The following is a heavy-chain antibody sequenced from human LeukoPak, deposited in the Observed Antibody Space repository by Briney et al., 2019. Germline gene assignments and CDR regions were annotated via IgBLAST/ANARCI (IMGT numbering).Heavy chain of an antibody. CDR2: LSGSGGST. D-gene: IGHD6-19*01. J-gene: IGHJ4*02. CDR3: ARDPQSSGWYD. V-gene: IGHV3-23*01. CDR1: GFTFSSYA. Sequence: PGGSLRLSCAASGFTFSSYAMSWVRQAPGKGLEWVSALSGSGGSTYYADSVKGRFTISRDNAKNSLYLQMNSLRAEDTAVYYCARDPQSSGWYDWGQGTLVTVSS.